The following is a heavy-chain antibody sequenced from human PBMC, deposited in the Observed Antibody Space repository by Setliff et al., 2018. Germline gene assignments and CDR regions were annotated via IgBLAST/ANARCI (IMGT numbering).Heavy chain of an antibody. D-gene: IGHD6-19*01. CDR3: ARGVSSVSWTPRY. CDR2: IFARGSM. CDR1: GGSISSGNYY. J-gene: IGHJ4*02. V-gene: IGHV4-61*09. Sequence: PSETLSLTCTVSGGSISSGNYYWIWIRQPAGKALEWLGHIFARGSMNYNPSLRSRSPISQDRSENQFSLTLSSVTAADTAVYYCARGVSSVSWTPRYWGRGILVTVSS.